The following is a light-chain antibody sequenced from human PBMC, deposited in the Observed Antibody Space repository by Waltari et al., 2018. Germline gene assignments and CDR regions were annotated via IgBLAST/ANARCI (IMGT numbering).Light chain of an antibody. CDR1: QSVSSCY. V-gene: IGKV3-20*01. CDR2: GAS. CDR3: QQYGSSPVT. J-gene: IGKJ3*01. Sequence: DIVLPQSPGTLSLSTGERATLSCRASQSVSSCYLAWYQQKPGQAPRLLSYGASSRATGIPDRFSGSGSGTDFTLTISRLEPEDFAVYYCQQYGSSPVTFGPGTKVDIK.